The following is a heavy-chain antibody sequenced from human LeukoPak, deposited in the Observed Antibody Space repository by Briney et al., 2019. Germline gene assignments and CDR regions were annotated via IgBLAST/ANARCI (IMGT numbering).Heavy chain of an antibody. CDR3: AKVTVCFGCYFDF. Sequence: GGSLRLSCSVSGYTFSSHGLTWVRQAPGKGLEWVSTINGAGDNTRYAETVKGRFAISRDNSKNTLYLHMSDLRAEDTAIYYCAKVTVCFGCYFDFWGQGTPVTVSS. J-gene: IGHJ4*02. V-gene: IGHV3-23*01. D-gene: IGHD3-16*01. CDR2: INGAGDNT. CDR1: GYTFSSHG.